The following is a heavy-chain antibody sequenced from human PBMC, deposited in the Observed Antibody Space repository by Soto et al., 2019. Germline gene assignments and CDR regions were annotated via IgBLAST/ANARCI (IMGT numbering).Heavy chain of an antibody. CDR2: INPNGGST. CDR1: ADTFTSYY. J-gene: IGHJ4*02. Sequence: GASVKVSCKAPADTFTSYYIHWVRQAPGHGLEWMGIINPNGGSTRFAQTFQGRITMTTDTSTSTVYMELRSLRSEDTAVYYCARRAETNGWNGFGADKYYFDFWGQGTLVTVSS. D-gene: IGHD1-1*01. V-gene: IGHV1-46*01. CDR3: ARRAETNGWNGFGADKYYFDF.